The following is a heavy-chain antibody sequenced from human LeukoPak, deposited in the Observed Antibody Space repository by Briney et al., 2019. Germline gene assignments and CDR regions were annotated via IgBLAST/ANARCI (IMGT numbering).Heavy chain of an antibody. CDR3: AKVDSSGWSECLEY. V-gene: IGHV3-23*01. Sequence: PGGSLRLSFVASGFPFGRYAMSWVRPAPGKGLEWVSDISGSGGRPQHADSVKGRFTISRDNTKNTLYLEMNSLRVEDTAVYYCAKVDSSGWSECLEYWGQGTLVTVSS. CDR2: ISGSGGRP. D-gene: IGHD6-19*01. CDR1: GFPFGRYA. J-gene: IGHJ4*02.